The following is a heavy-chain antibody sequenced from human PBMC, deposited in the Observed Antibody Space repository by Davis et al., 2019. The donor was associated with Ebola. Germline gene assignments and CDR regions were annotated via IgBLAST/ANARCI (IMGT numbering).Heavy chain of an antibody. D-gene: IGHD2-21*02. V-gene: IGHV3-48*02. Sequence: GESLKISCAASGFTFSSYSMNWVRQAPGKGLEWVSYISSSSSTIYYADSVKGRFTISRDNAKNSLYLQMNSLRDEDTAVYYCARVSMTADNHFYYYDMDVWGKGTTVTVSS. J-gene: IGHJ6*04. CDR1: GFTFSSYS. CDR2: ISSSSSTI. CDR3: ARVSMTADNHFYYYDMDV.